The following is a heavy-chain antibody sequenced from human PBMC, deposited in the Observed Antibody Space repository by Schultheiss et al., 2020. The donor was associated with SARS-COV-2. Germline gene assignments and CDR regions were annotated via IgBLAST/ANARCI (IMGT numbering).Heavy chain of an antibody. CDR2: IKQDGSVQ. D-gene: IGHD5-24*01. CDR3: VKEGDEMGTS. V-gene: IGHV3-7*03. Sequence: GESLKISCAASGFTFRNYWMDWVRQAPGKGLQWVANIKQDGSVQHYVDSVRGRFIISRDNAKNSLDLQMNSLRVDDTAVYYCVKEGDEMGTSWGQGTPVTVSS. J-gene: IGHJ4*02. CDR1: GFTFRNYW.